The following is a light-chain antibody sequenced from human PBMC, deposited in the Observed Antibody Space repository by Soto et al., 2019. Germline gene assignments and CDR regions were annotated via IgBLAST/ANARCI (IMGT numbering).Light chain of an antibody. CDR1: QTISSW. Sequence: DIQMTQSPSTLTGSVVDRVTITCRASQTISSWLAWYQQKPGKAPKLLIYKASTLKSRDPSRFSGSESGTELALNITVLQPDHFALYCYHQSYSYAEPFGQGTKV. CDR3: HQSYSYAEP. V-gene: IGKV1-5*03. J-gene: IGKJ1*01. CDR2: KAS.